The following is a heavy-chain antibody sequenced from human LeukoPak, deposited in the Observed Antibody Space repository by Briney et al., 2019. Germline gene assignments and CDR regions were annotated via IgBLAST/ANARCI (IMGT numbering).Heavy chain of an antibody. CDR2: IYYSGST. CDR3: ARDGRGYYYDSSGYRRFDY. CDR1: GGSFSGYY. J-gene: IGHJ4*02. V-gene: IGHV4-34*01. D-gene: IGHD3-22*01. Sequence: PSETLSLTCAVYGGSFSGYYWGWIRQPPGKGLEWIGSIYYSGSTYYNPSLKSRVTISVDTSKNQFSLKLSSVTAADTAVYYCARDGRGYYYDSSGYRRFDYWGQGTLVTVSS.